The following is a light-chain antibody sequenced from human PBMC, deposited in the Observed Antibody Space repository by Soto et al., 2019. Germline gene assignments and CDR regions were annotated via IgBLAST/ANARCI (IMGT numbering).Light chain of an antibody. CDR2: WAS. Sequence: DIVMTQSPDSLAVSLGERATINCKSSQSVLYSSNNRNYLAWYQQKPGQPPRLLISWASTRESGVPDRFSGSGSGTDFTLTIRSLQAEDVAVYYCQQHYSTPRTFGQGTKVEIK. CDR1: QSVLYSSNNRNY. V-gene: IGKV4-1*01. J-gene: IGKJ1*01. CDR3: QQHYSTPRT.